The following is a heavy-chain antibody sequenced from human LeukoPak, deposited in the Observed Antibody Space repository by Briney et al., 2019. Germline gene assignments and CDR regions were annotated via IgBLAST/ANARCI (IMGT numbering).Heavy chain of an antibody. CDR2: INPNSGGT. D-gene: IGHD3-10*01. Sequence: ASVKVSYKASGYTFTAYYIHWVRQAPGQGLEWMGFINPNSGGTNYAQNFQGRVTMTRDTSISTAYMELSSLRSDDTAVYYCARDLEGYHYGSGNYPQWGQGTLVTVSS. CDR3: ARDLEGYHYGSGNYPQ. J-gene: IGHJ4*02. V-gene: IGHV1-2*02. CDR1: GYTFTAYY.